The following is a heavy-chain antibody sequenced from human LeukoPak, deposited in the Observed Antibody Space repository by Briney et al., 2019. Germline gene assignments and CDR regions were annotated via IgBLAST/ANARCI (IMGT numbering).Heavy chain of an antibody. CDR1: GLTVSSDY. D-gene: IGHD6-6*01. Sequence: GGSLRLSCAASGLTVSSDYMSWVRQAPGRGLEWVSVIYSGGGTYYADSVRGRFTISRDNSKNTLYLQLNSLRAEDTAVYYCARYPYSTSSWSDPRGQGTLVTVSS. CDR2: IYSGGGT. J-gene: IGHJ5*02. V-gene: IGHV3-66*01. CDR3: ARYPYSTSSWSDP.